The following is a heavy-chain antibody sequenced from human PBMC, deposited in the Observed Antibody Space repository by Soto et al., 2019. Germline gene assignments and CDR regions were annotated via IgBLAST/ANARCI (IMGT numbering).Heavy chain of an antibody. Sequence: GGSLRLSCAASGFTFSSYSMNWVRQAPGKGLEWVSYISSSSSTIYYADSVKGRFTISRDNAKNSLYLQMNSLRAEDTALFYCARDSGYSYGPFDYWGQGTLVTVSS. CDR3: ARDSGYSYGPFDY. D-gene: IGHD5-18*01. J-gene: IGHJ4*02. V-gene: IGHV3-48*01. CDR2: ISSSSSTI. CDR1: GFTFSSYS.